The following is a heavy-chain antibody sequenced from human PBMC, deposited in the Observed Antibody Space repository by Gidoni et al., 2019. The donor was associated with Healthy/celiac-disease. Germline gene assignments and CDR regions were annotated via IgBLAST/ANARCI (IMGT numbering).Heavy chain of an antibody. CDR2: ISSSGSTI. D-gene: IGHD1-26*01. J-gene: IGHJ4*02. V-gene: IGHV3-11*01. Sequence: FGDYYMSWIRQAPGKGLEWVSYISSSGSTIYYADSVKGRFTISRDNAKNSLYLQMNSLSAEDTAVYYCASRPWEIDYWGQGTLVTVSS. CDR3: ASRPWEIDY. CDR1: FGDYY.